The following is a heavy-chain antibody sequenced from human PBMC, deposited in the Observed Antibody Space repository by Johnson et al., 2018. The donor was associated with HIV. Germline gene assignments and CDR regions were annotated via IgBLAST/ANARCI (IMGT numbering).Heavy chain of an antibody. CDR3: ARDRSENAFDI. J-gene: IGHJ3*02. CDR1: GFTFCDYY. Sequence: QVQLVESGGGLVKPGGSLRLSCAASGFTFCDYYMSWIRQAPGKGLEWVSYICSSGSTIYYADSVKGRFTISRDNSKNTLYLQMNSLRAEDTAVYYCARDRSENAFDIWGQGTMVTVSS. V-gene: IGHV3-11*04. CDR2: ICSSGSTI.